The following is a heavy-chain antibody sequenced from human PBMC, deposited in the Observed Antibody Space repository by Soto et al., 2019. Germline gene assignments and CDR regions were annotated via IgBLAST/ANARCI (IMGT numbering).Heavy chain of an antibody. CDR2: ISSSGSTI. CDR3: ARGGYYGSGLDYYYYYYMDV. D-gene: IGHD3-10*01. Sequence: PGGSLRLSCAASGLTFSDYYMSWIRQAPGKGLEWVSYISSSGSTIYYADSVKGRFTISRDNAKNSLYLQMNSLRAEDTAVYYCARGGYYGSGLDYYYYYYMDVWGKGTTVTVSS. V-gene: IGHV3-11*04. CDR1: GLTFSDYY. J-gene: IGHJ6*03.